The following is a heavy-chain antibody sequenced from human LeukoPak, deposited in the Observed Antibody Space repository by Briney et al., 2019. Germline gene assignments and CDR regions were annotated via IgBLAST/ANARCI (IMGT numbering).Heavy chain of an antibody. Sequence: SETLSLICAVYGWSFSGYYWSWIRQPPGKGLEWIGEINHSGSTNYNPSLKSRVTISVDTSKNQFSLKLSSVTAADTAVYYGARGRCGSGSYYTFDFWGQGTLVTVSS. CDR2: INHSGST. CDR3: ARGRCGSGSYYTFDF. D-gene: IGHD3-10*01. CDR1: GWSFSGYY. J-gene: IGHJ4*02. V-gene: IGHV4-34*01.